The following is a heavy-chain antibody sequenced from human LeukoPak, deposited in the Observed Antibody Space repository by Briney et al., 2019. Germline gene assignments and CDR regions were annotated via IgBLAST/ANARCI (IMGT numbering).Heavy chain of an antibody. J-gene: IGHJ4*02. CDR2: ISSSGSPI. Sequence: PGGSRRLSCTASGFTFSSYEMNWVRQAPGKGLEWVSDISSSGSPIYYADSVKGRFTVSRDNAKNSLYLQMSSLRAEDTAVYYCARTMAFWGQGTLVAVSS. D-gene: IGHD5-24*01. CDR1: GFTFSSYE. V-gene: IGHV3-48*03. CDR3: ARTMAF.